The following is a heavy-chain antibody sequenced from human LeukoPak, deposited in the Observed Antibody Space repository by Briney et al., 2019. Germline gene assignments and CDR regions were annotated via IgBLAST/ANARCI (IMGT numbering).Heavy chain of an antibody. CDR2: ISGRGGST. Sequence: GGSLRLSCVPSGFSFSNYAMSWVRQAPGKGLEWVSAISGRGGSTYYADSVKGRFTISRDNSKNTLYLQMNSLRAEDTAVYYCAKDRITGTVGATGAYWGQGTLVTVSS. CDR1: GFSFSNYA. J-gene: IGHJ4*02. CDR3: AKDRITGTVGATGAY. D-gene: IGHD1-20*01. V-gene: IGHV3-23*01.